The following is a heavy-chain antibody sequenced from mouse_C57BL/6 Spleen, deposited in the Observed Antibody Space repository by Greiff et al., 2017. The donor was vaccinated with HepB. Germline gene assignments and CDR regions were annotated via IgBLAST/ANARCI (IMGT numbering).Heavy chain of an antibody. V-gene: IGHV1-82*01. D-gene: IGHD1-1*01. CDR2: IYPGDGDT. Sequence: QVQLQQSGPELVKPGASVKISCKASGYAFSSSWMNWVKQKPGKGLEWIRRIYPGDGDTNYNGKFKGKATLTADKSSSTAYMQLSSLTSEDSAVYFCARDGSPFDYWGQGTTLTVSS. J-gene: IGHJ2*01. CDR3: ARDGSPFDY. CDR1: GYAFSSSW.